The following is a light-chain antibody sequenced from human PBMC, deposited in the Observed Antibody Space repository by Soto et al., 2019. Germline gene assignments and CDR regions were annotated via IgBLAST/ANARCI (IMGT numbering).Light chain of an antibody. CDR2: GAS. CDR1: QSVSDN. V-gene: IGKV3-15*01. CDR3: QQCNKWPYS. Sequence: EIVMTQSPATLSVSPGERATLSCRASQSVSDNLAWYQQKPGQAPRLLNYGASTRATGIPARFSGSGSGTNFALTNSSLQSEDFAVYYCQQCNKWPYSCGQGTKLDMK. J-gene: IGKJ2*03.